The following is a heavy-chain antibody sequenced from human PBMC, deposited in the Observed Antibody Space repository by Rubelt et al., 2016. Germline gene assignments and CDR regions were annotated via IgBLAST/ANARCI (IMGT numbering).Heavy chain of an antibody. Sequence: QLQLQESGPGLVKPSENLSLTCTVSGGSISSSSYYWGWIRQPPGKGLEWIGSISYSGSTYYNPSLKSRVAISVDTSKNQFSLKLTSVTAADTAVYDCARRIAVAGGWFDPWGQGTLVTVSS. J-gene: IGHJ5*02. CDR3: ARRIAVAGGWFDP. CDR2: ISYSGST. D-gene: IGHD6-13*01. V-gene: IGHV4-39*01. CDR1: GGSISSSSYY.